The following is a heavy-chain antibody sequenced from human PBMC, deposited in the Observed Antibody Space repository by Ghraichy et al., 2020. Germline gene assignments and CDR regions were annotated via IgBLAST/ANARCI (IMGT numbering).Heavy chain of an antibody. CDR2: INHSGST. J-gene: IGHJ4*02. D-gene: IGHD3-10*01. CDR3: ARGIVTGSYYKHFDY. Sequence: SETLSLTCAVYGGSFSGYYWSWIRQPPGKGLEWIGEINHSGSTNYNPSLKSRVTISVDTSKNQFSLKLSSVTAADTAVYYCARGIVTGSYYKHFDYWGQGTLVTVSS. V-gene: IGHV4-34*01. CDR1: GGSFSGYY.